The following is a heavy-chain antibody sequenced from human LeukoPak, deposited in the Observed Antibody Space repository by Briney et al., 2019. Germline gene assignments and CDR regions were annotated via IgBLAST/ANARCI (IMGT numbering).Heavy chain of an antibody. CDR2: IYSGGTS. D-gene: IGHD3-10*01. V-gene: IGHV3-53*01. J-gene: IGHJ4*02. Sequence: PGGSLRLSCVTSGLTVSNNYMSWVRQAPGKGLERDPVIYSGGTSYYEDSVKGRFTISRDHSKNTLYLQMDSLRAEDTAIYYCARVYNFGHYFDYWGQGTLVTVSS. CDR3: ARVYNFGHYFDY. CDR1: GLTVSNNY.